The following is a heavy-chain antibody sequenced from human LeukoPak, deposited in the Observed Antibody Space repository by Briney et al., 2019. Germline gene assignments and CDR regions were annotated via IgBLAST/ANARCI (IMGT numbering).Heavy chain of an antibody. D-gene: IGHD1-26*01. CDR1: GGSISSYY. CDR3: ARVRAGKGATSGLFFFYYGMDV. Sequence: PSETLSLTCTVSGGSISSYYWSWIRQPPGKGLEWIGYIYYSGSTNYNPSLKSRVTISVDTSKNQFSLKLSSVTAADTAVYYCARVRAGKGATSGLFFFYYGMDVWGQGTTVTVSS. CDR2: IYYSGST. J-gene: IGHJ6*02. V-gene: IGHV4-59*01.